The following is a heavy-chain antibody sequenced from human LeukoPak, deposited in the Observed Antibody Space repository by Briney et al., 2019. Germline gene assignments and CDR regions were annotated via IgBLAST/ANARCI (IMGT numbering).Heavy chain of an antibody. CDR3: AKDRSYSNLDY. J-gene: IGHJ4*02. Sequence: GGSLRLSCAASGVTFSGYSMDWVRQAPGKGLEWVSAITATSLHIYYADSVKGRFTISRDNSKNTLYLQMNSLRAEDTAVYYCAKDRSYSNLDYWGQGTLVTVSS. CDR1: GVTFSGYS. V-gene: IGHV3-21*01. CDR2: ITATSLHI. D-gene: IGHD4-11*01.